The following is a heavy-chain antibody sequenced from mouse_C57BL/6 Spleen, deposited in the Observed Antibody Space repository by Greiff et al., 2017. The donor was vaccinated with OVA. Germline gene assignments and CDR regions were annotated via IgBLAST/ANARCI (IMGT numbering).Heavy chain of an antibody. CDR3: ARGDYDVDYYAMDY. CDR1: GYTFTDYN. V-gene: IGHV1-18*01. D-gene: IGHD2-4*01. Sequence: EVQLQQSGPELVKPGASVKIPCKASGYTFTDYNMDWVKQSHGKSLEWIGDINPNNGGTIYNQKFKGKATLTVDKSSSTAYMELRSLTSEDTAVYYCARGDYDVDYYAMDYWGQGTSVTVSS. CDR2: INPNNGGT. J-gene: IGHJ4*01.